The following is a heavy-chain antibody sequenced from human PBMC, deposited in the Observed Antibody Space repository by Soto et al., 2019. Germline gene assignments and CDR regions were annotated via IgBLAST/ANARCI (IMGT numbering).Heavy chain of an antibody. CDR3: VKDAPGSGWPSDY. J-gene: IGHJ4*02. Sequence: GGSLRLSCGASGFTFSIYAMSWVRQAPGKGLEGVSTIGGSGGGTTYSDFVRGRFTFASDNSKKPLYRQLNSLRAEXTARYCCVKDAPGSGWPSDYSDRGTFVNVSS. CDR1: GFTFSIYA. V-gene: IGHV3-23*01. D-gene: IGHD3-22*01. CDR2: IGGSGGGT.